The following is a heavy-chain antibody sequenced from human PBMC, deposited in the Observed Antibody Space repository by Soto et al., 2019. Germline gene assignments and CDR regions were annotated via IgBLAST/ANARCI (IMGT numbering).Heavy chain of an antibody. CDR1: GGSVSSNTAS. CDR2: TYFRSKWYN. J-gene: IGHJ5*02. V-gene: IGHV6-1*01. Sequence: QTLSLTCAISGGSVSSNTASWNWIRQSPSRGLEWLGRTYFRSKWYNDYAVSVKSRIIINPDTSNNQFSLQLNSVTPEDTAVYFCAIVDKLGPKTGYAFDPWGQGTMVTGSS. D-gene: IGHD5-18*01. CDR3: AIVDKLGPKTGYAFDP.